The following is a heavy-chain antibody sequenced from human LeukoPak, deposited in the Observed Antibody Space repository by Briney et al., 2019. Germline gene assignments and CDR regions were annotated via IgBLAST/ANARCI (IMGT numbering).Heavy chain of an antibody. D-gene: IGHD4-17*01. Sequence: ASVKVSCKASGYTFTGYYTQWVRQAPGQGLEWMGGIIPIFGTANYAQKFQGRVTITADESTSTAYMELSSLRSEDTAVYYCARDLPDDYGDYGIDYWGQGTLVTVSS. CDR3: ARDLPDDYGDYGIDY. CDR1: GYTFTGYY. CDR2: IIPIFGTA. J-gene: IGHJ4*02. V-gene: IGHV1-69*13.